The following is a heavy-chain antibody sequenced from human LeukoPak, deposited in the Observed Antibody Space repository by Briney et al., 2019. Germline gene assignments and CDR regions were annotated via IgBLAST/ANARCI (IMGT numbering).Heavy chain of an antibody. CDR1: GGSISSGGYY. D-gene: IGHD3-22*01. Sequence: PSQTLSLTCTVSGGSISSGGYYWSWIRQLPGKGLEWIGYIYYSGSTYYNPSLKSRVTISVDTSKNQFSLKLSSVTAADTAVYYCARDKSDSSGYYLVHPSRYFDYWGQGTLVTVSS. CDR2: IYYSGST. J-gene: IGHJ4*02. CDR3: ARDKSDSSGYYLVHPSRYFDY. V-gene: IGHV4-31*03.